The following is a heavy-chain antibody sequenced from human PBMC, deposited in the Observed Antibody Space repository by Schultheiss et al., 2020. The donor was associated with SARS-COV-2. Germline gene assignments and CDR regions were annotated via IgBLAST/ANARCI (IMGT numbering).Heavy chain of an antibody. V-gene: IGHV3-NL1*01. D-gene: IGHD1-26*01. CDR3: ARGGVGATRKNYYYYYGMDV. J-gene: IGHJ6*02. CDR2: IYSGGST. CDR1: GFTFSSYA. Sequence: GESLKISCAASGFTFSSYAMHWVRQAPGKGLEWVSVIYSGGSTYYADSVKGRFTISRDNAKNSLYLQMNSLRAEDTAVYYCARGGVGATRKNYYYYYGMDVWGQGTTVTVSS.